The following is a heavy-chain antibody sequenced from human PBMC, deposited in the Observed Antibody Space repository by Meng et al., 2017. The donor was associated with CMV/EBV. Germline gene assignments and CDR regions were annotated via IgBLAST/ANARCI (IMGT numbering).Heavy chain of an antibody. CDR3: ARDPLRGWELPGSDY. D-gene: IGHD1-26*01. CDR1: GYTFTSYY. V-gene: IGHV1-46*01. CDR2: INPSGGST. J-gene: IGHJ4*02. Sequence: ASVKVSCKASGYTFTSYYMHWVRQAPGQGLEWMGIINPSGGSTSYAQKFQGRVTMTRDTSTSTVYMGLSSLRSEDTAVYYCARDPLRGWELPGSDYWGQGTLVTVSS.